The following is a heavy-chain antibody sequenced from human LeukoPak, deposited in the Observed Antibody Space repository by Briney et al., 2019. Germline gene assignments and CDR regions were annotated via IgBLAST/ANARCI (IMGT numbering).Heavy chain of an antibody. Sequence: SETLSLTCTISGGSITNYYWSWIRQPPGKGLEWIGYSYSSGSTNSNPSLKSRVTISVDTSKNQFSLELSSVTAADTAVYYCAREREELDYWGQGTLVTVSS. D-gene: IGHD1-26*01. J-gene: IGHJ4*02. CDR1: GGSITNYY. CDR3: AREREELDY. V-gene: IGHV4-59*01. CDR2: SYSSGST.